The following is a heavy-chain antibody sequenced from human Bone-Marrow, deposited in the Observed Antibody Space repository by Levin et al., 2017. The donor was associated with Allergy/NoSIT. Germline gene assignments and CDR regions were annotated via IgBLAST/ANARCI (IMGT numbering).Heavy chain of an antibody. CDR1: EYKFTSYW. D-gene: IGHD5-18*01. CDR3: ARHGRPVMDTAMVMEY. J-gene: IGHJ4*02. V-gene: IGHV5-51*01. Sequence: GESLKISCQVSEYKFTSYWIGWVRQVPGQGLEWMGAIFPGNSDTRYRPSFQGHVTMSADKSINTAYLQWSSLRASDTAIYYCARHGRPVMDTAMVMEYWGRGTLVTVSS. CDR2: IFPGNSDT.